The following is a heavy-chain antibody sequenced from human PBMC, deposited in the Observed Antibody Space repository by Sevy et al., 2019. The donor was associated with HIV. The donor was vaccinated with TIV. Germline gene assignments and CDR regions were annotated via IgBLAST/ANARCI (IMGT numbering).Heavy chain of an antibody. Sequence: ASVKVSCKASGYTFTGYSMHWVRQAPGQGLEWMGWINPNSGGTNYAQKFQGRVTMTRDTSISTAYMELSRLTSDDTAVYFCARVWNSDYYHNTGPNWFDPWGQGTLVTVSS. J-gene: IGHJ5*02. CDR3: ARVWNSDYYHNTGPNWFDP. V-gene: IGHV1-2*02. CDR2: INPNSGGT. D-gene: IGHD3-22*01. CDR1: GYTFTGYS.